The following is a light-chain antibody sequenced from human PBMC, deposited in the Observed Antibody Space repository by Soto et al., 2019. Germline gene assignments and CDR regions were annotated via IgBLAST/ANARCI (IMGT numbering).Light chain of an antibody. Sequence: EIVLTQSPGTLSLSPGERATLSCRASQSVSSGFLAWYQQKPGQAPRLLIYGASSRATGIPDRFSGSGSGTDFTLTISRLEHEGFAVYYCQQYGRSVTFGGVTKVEIK. CDR1: QSVSSGF. CDR3: QQYGRSVT. CDR2: GAS. V-gene: IGKV3-20*01. J-gene: IGKJ4*01.